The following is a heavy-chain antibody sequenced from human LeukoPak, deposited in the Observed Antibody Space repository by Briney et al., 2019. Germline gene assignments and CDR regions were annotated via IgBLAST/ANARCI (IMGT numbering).Heavy chain of an antibody. CDR1: GGSISNRDYF. CDR3: ARMRTGSTEFFDN. J-gene: IGHJ4*02. CDR2: VSYSGSS. V-gene: IGHV4-39*02. Sequence: PSETLSLTCTVAGGSISNRDYFWGWIRQPPGKGLEWIGCVSYSGSSYYDPSLKSRVAISLDTSRNLFSLNLKSVTAADTAVYYCARMRTGSTEFFDNWGQGTLVTVSS. D-gene: IGHD1-7*01.